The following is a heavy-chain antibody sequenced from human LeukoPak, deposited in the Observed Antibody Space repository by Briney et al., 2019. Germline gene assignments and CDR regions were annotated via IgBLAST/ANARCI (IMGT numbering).Heavy chain of an antibody. Sequence: GGSLRLSCAASGFTFGTYAMNWVRQAPGKGLEWVSSISRSGRDIYYADSVKGRFTISRDNSKNTVYLQMNSLRAEDTAVYYCARDRNWGRDFDYWGQGTLVSVSS. CDR1: GFTFGTYA. J-gene: IGHJ4*02. CDR3: ARDRNWGRDFDY. V-gene: IGHV3-21*01. D-gene: IGHD7-27*01. CDR2: ISRSGRDI.